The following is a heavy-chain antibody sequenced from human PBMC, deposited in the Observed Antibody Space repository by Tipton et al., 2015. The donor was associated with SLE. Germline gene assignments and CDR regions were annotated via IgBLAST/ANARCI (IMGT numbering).Heavy chain of an antibody. CDR2: MNPNSGNT. J-gene: IGHJ4*02. D-gene: IGHD3-10*01. Sequence: QSGPEVKKPGASVKVSCKASGYTFTSYDINWVRQATGQGLEWMGWMNPNSGNTGYAQQFQGRVTITRNTSISTAYMELSSLRSEDTAVYYCARGRGGEAYFDYWGQGTLVTVSS. V-gene: IGHV1-8*03. CDR1: GYTFTSYD. CDR3: ARGRGGEAYFDY.